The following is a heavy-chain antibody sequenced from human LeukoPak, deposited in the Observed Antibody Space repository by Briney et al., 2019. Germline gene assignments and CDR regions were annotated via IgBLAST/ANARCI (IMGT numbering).Heavy chain of an antibody. V-gene: IGHV3-23*01. J-gene: IGHJ4*02. CDR2: ISTSGGST. D-gene: IGHD6-19*01. Sequence: GGSLRLSCAASGFTFSSYAMSWVRQAPGKGLEWVSAISTSGGSTYYADSVRGRFTISRDNSKNTLHLQMNSVRAEDTAVYYCAKDGPSSGWYLLYFDYWGQGTLVTVCS. CDR3: AKDGPSSGWYLLYFDY. CDR1: GFTFSSYA.